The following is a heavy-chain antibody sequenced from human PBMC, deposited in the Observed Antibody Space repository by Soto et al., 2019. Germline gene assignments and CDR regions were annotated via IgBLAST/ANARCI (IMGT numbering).Heavy chain of an antibody. J-gene: IGHJ4*02. D-gene: IGHD3-22*01. CDR3: ARDRGPSSGYYLFDY. Sequence: ASVKVSCKASGYTFTSYAMHWVRQAPGQRLEWMGWINAGNGNTKYSQKFQGRVTITRDTSASTAYMELSSLRSEDTAVYYCARDRGPSSGYYLFDYWGQGTLVTVYS. V-gene: IGHV1-3*01. CDR1: GYTFTSYA. CDR2: INAGNGNT.